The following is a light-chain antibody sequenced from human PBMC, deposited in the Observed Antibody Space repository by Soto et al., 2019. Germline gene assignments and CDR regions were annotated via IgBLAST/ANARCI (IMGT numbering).Light chain of an antibody. CDR2: GAS. CDR1: QSVSSN. CDR3: QHSFT. J-gene: IGKJ3*01. Sequence: EIVMTQSPATLSVSPGERATLSCRASQSVSSNLAWYQQKPGQAPRLLIYGASTRATGIPARFSGSVSGTEFTLTISSLQSEDFAVYYCQHSFTFGPGTKVDIK. V-gene: IGKV3-15*01.